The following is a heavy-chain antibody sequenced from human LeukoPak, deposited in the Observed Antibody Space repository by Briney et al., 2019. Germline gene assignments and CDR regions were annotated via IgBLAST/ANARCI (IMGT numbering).Heavy chain of an antibody. J-gene: IGHJ3*02. V-gene: IGHV3-48*03. Sequence: PGGSLRLSCAASGFTFSLYEMTWVRQAPGKGLEWVSYITRSGSTTYYADSVKGRFTISRDNAKNSLYLQMNSLRAEDTAVYYCARDSAIYATILTGAFDIWGQGTMVTVSS. CDR1: GFTFSLYE. D-gene: IGHD3-9*01. CDR2: ITRSGSTT. CDR3: ARDSAIYATILTGAFDI.